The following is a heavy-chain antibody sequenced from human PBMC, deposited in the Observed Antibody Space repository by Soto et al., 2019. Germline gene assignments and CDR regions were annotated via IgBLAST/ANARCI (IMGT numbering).Heavy chain of an antibody. J-gene: IGHJ6*02. V-gene: IGHV4-59*01. D-gene: IGHD2-21*02. CDR1: GGSISRYY. CDR2: MYNTGST. Sequence: QVQLQESGPGLVKPSETLSLTCTVSGGSISRYYWSWIRQPPGKGLEWIGYMYNTGSTVYNPSFKSRVTISVATSKNQFSLKLNSVTAADTAVYYWARDLWGYCGTDCYPLDVWGQGTTVTVSS. CDR3: ARDLWGYCGTDCYPLDV.